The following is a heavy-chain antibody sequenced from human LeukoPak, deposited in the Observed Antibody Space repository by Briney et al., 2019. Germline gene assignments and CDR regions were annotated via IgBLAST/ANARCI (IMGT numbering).Heavy chain of an antibody. J-gene: IGHJ4*02. CDR1: GGAISSSY. CDR2: IYYSGST. D-gene: IGHD4-23*01. Sequence: PSETLSLTCTVSGGAISSSYWSWIRQPPGRGLEWIGYIYYSGSTNYNPSLKSRVTISVNTSKNQFSLKLSSVTAADTAVYYCARAPFIQSDNGGTFDYWGQGTLVTVSS. CDR3: ARAPFIQSDNGGTFDY. V-gene: IGHV4-59*01.